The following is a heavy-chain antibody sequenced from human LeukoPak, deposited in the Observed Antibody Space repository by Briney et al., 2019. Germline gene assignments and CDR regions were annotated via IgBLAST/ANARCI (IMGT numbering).Heavy chain of an antibody. D-gene: IGHD3-10*01. V-gene: IGHV3-74*01. CDR3: AREAPSLRWFGDNAFDI. CDR2: INGDGSIT. Sequence: PGGSLSLSCVVSVFTFSTYWVHWVRGAPGKGRVWGSGINGDGSITNYADSVQGRFTTSRDNAKNTQYLQMNSLRAEDTAVYHRAREAPSLRWFGDNAFDIRGPGTMVTVSS. CDR1: VFTFSTYW. J-gene: IGHJ3*02.